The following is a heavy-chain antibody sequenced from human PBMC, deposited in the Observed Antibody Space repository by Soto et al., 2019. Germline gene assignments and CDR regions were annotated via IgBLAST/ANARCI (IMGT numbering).Heavy chain of an antibody. CDR1: GFSLSTSGVG. CDR2: IYWDDDK. D-gene: IGHD3-10*01. V-gene: IGHV2-5*02. CDR3: AHKLTPYYYGSGSYYGPYYFDY. Sequence: SGPTLVNPTQTLTLTCTFSGFSLSTSGVGVGWIRQPPGKALEWLALIYWDDDKRYSPSLKSRLTITKDTSKNQVVLTMTNMDPVDTATYYCAHKLTPYYYGSGSYYGPYYFDYWGQGTLVTVSS. J-gene: IGHJ4*02.